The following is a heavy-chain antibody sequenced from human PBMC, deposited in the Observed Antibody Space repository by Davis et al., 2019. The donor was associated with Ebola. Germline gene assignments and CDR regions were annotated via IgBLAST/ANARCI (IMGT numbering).Heavy chain of an antibody. D-gene: IGHD6-13*01. V-gene: IGHV3-48*01. J-gene: IGHJ4*02. Sequence: PGGSLRLSCAASGFTFSSYSMNWVRQAPGKGLEWVSYISSSSSTIYYADSVKGRFTISRDNAKNSLYLQMNSLRAEDTALYHCARVGSSWSTDYWGQGTLVTVSS. CDR1: GFTFSSYS. CDR2: ISSSSSTI. CDR3: ARVGSSWSTDY.